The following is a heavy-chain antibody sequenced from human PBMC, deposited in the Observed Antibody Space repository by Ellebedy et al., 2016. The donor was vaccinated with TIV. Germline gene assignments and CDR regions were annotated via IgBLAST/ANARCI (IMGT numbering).Heavy chain of an antibody. CDR3: ARGQGLRKVYFGLDV. CDR2: INHSGGT. D-gene: IGHD3-16*01. V-gene: IGHV4-34*01. CDR1: GGSFTGYY. J-gene: IGHJ6*02. Sequence: MPSETLSLTCAVYGGSFTGYYWNWIRQPPGKGLEWIGEINHSGGTMYKPSLEGRVTISVDTSNHKFSLNLSSVAAADTAVYYCARGQGLRKVYFGLDVWGQGTTVTVSS.